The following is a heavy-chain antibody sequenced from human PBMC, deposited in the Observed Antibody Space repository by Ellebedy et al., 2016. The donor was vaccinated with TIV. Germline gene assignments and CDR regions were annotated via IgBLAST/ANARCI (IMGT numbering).Heavy chain of an antibody. Sequence: GESLKISCAASGFTVSSNYMSWVRQAPGKGLEWVSVIYSGGSTYYADSVKGRFTISRDNAKNSLYLQMNSLRAEDTAVYYCARDYCSSTSCFPLDVWGKGTTVTVSS. CDR3: ARDYCSSTSCFPLDV. V-gene: IGHV3-66*01. J-gene: IGHJ6*04. D-gene: IGHD2-2*01. CDR1: GFTVSSNY. CDR2: IYSGGST.